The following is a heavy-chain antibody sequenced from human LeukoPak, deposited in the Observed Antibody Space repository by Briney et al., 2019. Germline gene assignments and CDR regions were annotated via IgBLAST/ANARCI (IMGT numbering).Heavy chain of an antibody. Sequence: PGGSLRLSCAASGFSFNTCPMHWVRQAPGKGLEWVAVISNDGNNKYYADSVKGRFTISRDNSNNTLSLQMNGLRVEDTAVYYCARPDDSESFYRANHYWGRGTLVTVS. V-gene: IGHV3-30*04. D-gene: IGHD3-10*01. CDR1: GFSFNTCP. CDR2: ISNDGNNK. CDR3: ARPDDSESFYRANHY. J-gene: IGHJ4*02.